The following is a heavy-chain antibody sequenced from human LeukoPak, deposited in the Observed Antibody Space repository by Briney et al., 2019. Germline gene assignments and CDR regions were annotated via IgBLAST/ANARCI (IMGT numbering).Heavy chain of an antibody. CDR3: ARVIPPIVVVSPHYYMDV. D-gene: IGHD2-21*01. V-gene: IGHV4-34*01. J-gene: IGHJ6*03. Sequence: SETLSLTCAVYGGSFSGYYWSWIRQPPGKGLEWIGEINHSGGTSYNPSLKSRVTISVDTSKNQFSLKLSSVTAADTAVYYCARVIPPIVVVSPHYYMDVWGKGTTVTVSS. CDR1: GGSFSGYY. CDR2: INHSGGT.